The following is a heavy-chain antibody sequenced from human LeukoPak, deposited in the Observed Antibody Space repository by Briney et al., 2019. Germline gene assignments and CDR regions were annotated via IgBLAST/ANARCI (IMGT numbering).Heavy chain of an antibody. D-gene: IGHD6-13*01. CDR3: ARADRRRPPYSIGWYSENIFDY. CDR2: IYYSGST. CDR1: GGSISSYY. Sequence: SETLSLTCTVSGGSISSYYWSWIRQPPGKGLEWIGYIYYSGSTNYNPSLKSRVTISVDTSKNQFSLKLSSVTAADTAVYYCARADRRRPPYSIGWYSENIFDYWGQGTLVTVSS. J-gene: IGHJ4*02. V-gene: IGHV4-59*01.